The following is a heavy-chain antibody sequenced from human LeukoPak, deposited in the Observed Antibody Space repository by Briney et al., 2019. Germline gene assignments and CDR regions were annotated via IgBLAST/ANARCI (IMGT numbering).Heavy chain of an antibody. D-gene: IGHD3-22*01. Sequence: ASVKVSCKASGYTFTSYYMHWVRQAPGQGLEWMGIINPSGGSTSYAQKFQGRVPMTRDTSTSTVYMELSSLRSEDTAVYYCAREASSPNYYDSSGHFDYWGQGTLVTVSS. CDR2: INPSGGST. J-gene: IGHJ4*02. V-gene: IGHV1-46*01. CDR1: GYTFTSYY. CDR3: AREASSPNYYDSSGHFDY.